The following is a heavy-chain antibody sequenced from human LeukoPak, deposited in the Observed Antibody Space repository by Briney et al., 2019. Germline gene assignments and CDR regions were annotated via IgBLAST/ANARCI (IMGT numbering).Heavy chain of an antibody. J-gene: IGHJ4*02. V-gene: IGHV3-11*03. CDR1: GVTFSDYY. CDR3: ASLWFGESRFDY. Sequence: GGSLRLSCAASGVTFSDYYMSWIRQDPGEGLEWGSYISSSSSYTNYADSVKGRFTIITDNANNCLYLQMNSLRAEETAVYYCASLWFGESRFDYWGQGTLVTVSS. CDR2: ISSSSSYT. D-gene: IGHD3-10*01.